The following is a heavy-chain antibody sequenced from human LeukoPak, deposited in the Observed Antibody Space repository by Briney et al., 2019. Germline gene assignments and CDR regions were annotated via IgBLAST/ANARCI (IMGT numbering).Heavy chain of an antibody. V-gene: IGHV3-33*01. CDR1: GFTFSSYG. D-gene: IGHD2-15*01. Sequence: PGRSLRLSCAASGFTFSSYGMHWVRQAPGKGLEWVAVIWYDGSNKYYADSVKGRFTISRDNSKNTRYLQMNSLRAEDTAVYYCAREGCSGGSCYFDYWGQGTLVTVSS. J-gene: IGHJ4*02. CDR3: AREGCSGGSCYFDY. CDR2: IWYDGSNK.